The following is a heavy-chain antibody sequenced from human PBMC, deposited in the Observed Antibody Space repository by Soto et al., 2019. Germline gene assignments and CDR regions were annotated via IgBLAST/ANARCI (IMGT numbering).Heavy chain of an antibody. D-gene: IGHD3-10*01. Sequence: EVQLLESGGGLVQPGGSLRLSCAASGFTFSSYAMSWVRQAPGKGLEWVSAISGSGGSTYYADSVKGRFTISRDNSKNTLYLQMNSLRADDTAVYYCAKDGLGFGELPYSDYWGQGTLVTVSS. V-gene: IGHV3-23*01. CDR2: ISGSGGST. CDR1: GFTFSSYA. CDR3: AKDGLGFGELPYSDY. J-gene: IGHJ4*02.